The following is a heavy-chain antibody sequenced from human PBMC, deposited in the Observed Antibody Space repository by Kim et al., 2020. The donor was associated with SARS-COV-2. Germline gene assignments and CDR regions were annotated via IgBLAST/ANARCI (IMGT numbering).Heavy chain of an antibody. CDR3: ASLTEYQPNDSSGYC. CDR2: ISYDGSNK. D-gene: IGHD3-22*01. CDR1: GFTFSSYG. Sequence: GGSLRLSCAASGFTFSSYGMHWVRQAPGKGLEWVAVISYDGSNKYYADSVKGRFTISRDNSKNTLYLQMNSLRAEDTAVYYCASLTEYQPNDSSGYCWG. V-gene: IGHV3-33*05. J-gene: IGHJ1*01.